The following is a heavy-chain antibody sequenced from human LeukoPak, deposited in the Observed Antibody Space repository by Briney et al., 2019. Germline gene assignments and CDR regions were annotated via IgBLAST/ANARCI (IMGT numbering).Heavy chain of an antibody. CDR2: INPASGGT. J-gene: IGHJ4*02. Sequence: ASVKVSCKASGYTFTGYYMHWVRQAPGQGLEWMGWINPASGGTDYAQKFQGRVTMTRDTSISTAYMELTGLRSDDTAVYYCARRLATSTAPDYWGQGTLVTVSS. V-gene: IGHV1-2*02. CDR1: GYTFTGYY. D-gene: IGHD5-24*01. CDR3: ARRLATSTAPDY.